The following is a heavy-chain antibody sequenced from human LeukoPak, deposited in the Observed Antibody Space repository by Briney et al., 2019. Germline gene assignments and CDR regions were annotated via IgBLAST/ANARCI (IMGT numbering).Heavy chain of an antibody. V-gene: IGHV3-7*01. J-gene: IGHJ4*02. CDR3: AKAYYDSSGYSYYFDY. CDR2: IKQDGGEK. Sequence: PGGSLRLSCAASGFTFSNYWMNWVRQAPGKGLEWVANIKQDGGEKSYVDSVKGRFTISRDNAKNSLHLQMNSLRAEDTAVYYCAKAYYDSSGYSYYFDYWGRGTLVTVSS. CDR1: GFTFSNYW. D-gene: IGHD3-22*01.